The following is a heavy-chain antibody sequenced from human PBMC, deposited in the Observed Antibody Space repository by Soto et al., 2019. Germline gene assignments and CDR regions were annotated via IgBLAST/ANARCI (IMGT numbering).Heavy chain of an antibody. V-gene: IGHV3-15*07. D-gene: IGHD1-1*01. J-gene: IGHJ4*02. CDR3: TTDPPGAAVPDDPYYFDY. CDR2: IKSKADGGTT. CDR1: GFTFSNAW. Sequence: GGSLRLSCAASGFTFSNAWMNWVRQAPGKGLEWVGRIKSKADGGTTDYAAPVKGRFTISRDDSKNTLYLQMNSLKTEDTAVYYCTTDPPGAAVPDDPYYFDYWGQGTLVTVSS.